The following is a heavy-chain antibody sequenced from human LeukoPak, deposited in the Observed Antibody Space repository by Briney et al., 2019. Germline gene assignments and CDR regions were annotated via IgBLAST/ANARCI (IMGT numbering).Heavy chain of an antibody. CDR2: MYYSGST. J-gene: IGHJ5*02. Sequence: SATLSLTCTVSGGSISSGGFYRSWIRQHPGKGLEWIGTMYYSGSTYYNPSLKSRVTILVDTSKNQFSLKLSSVTAADTAVYYCARVSYVVWWFDPWGQGTLVTVSS. D-gene: IGHD3-16*01. V-gene: IGHV4-31*03. CDR3: ARVSYVVWWFDP. CDR1: GGSISSGGFY.